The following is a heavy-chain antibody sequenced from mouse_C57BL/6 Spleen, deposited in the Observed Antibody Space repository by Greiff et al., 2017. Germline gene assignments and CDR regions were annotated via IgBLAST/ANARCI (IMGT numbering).Heavy chain of an antibody. CDR3: ARLGYLAWFAY. J-gene: IGHJ3*01. CDR2: IDPSDSYT. Sequence: VQLQQPGAELVMPGASVKLSCKASGYTFTSYWMPWVKQRPGQGLEWIGEIDPSDSYTNYNQKFKGKSTLTVDKSSSTAYMQLSSLTSEDSAVYYCARLGYLAWFAYWGQGTLVTVSA. V-gene: IGHV1-69*01. CDR1: GYTFTSYW. D-gene: IGHD2-3*01.